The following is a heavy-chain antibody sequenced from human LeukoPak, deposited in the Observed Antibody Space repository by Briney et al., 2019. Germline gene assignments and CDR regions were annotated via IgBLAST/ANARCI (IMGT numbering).Heavy chain of an antibody. J-gene: IGHJ4*02. CDR3: ARAILERSLIVVIPQLGYFDY. CDR1: GYTLTELS. D-gene: IGHD3-22*01. V-gene: IGHV1-24*01. Sequence: ASVKVSCKVSGYTLTELSMHWVRQAPGKGLEWMGGFDPEDGETIYAQKFQGRVTMTEDTSTDTAYMELSSLRSEDTAVYYCARAILERSLIVVIPQLGYFDYWGQGTLVTVSS. CDR2: FDPEDGET.